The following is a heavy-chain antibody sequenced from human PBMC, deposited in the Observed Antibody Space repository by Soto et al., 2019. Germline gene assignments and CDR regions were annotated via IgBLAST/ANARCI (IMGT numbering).Heavy chain of an antibody. CDR3: AREGNLGRWLQPLDF. Sequence: SETKTLSSTVSDDSSSASSWSWIRQPPGKGLEWIGNIHYNGNTKYNPSLKSRVTMSVDTSKNQFSLKLISVTAADTAKYFCAREGNLGRWLQPLDFWGQGTLVTVSS. J-gene: IGHJ4*02. CDR2: IHYNGNT. CDR1: DDSSSASS. V-gene: IGHV4-59*01. D-gene: IGHD5-12*01.